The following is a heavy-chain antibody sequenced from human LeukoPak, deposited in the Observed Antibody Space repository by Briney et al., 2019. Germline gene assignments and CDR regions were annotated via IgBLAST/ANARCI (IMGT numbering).Heavy chain of an antibody. CDR2: INPNSGGT. Sequence: ASVKVSCKASGYTFTGYYMHWVRQAPGQGLEWMGWINPNSGGTNYAQKFQGRVTMTRDTSISTAYMELSRLRPDDTAVYYCARRRSGGIRSGFNYWGQGTLVTVSS. V-gene: IGHV1-2*02. J-gene: IGHJ4*02. D-gene: IGHD1-26*01. CDR3: ARRRSGGIRSGFNY. CDR1: GYTFTGYY.